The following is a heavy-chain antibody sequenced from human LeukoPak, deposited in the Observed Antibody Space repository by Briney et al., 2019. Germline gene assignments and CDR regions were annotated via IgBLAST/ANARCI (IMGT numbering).Heavy chain of an antibody. CDR2: ICYSGST. Sequence: SETLSLTCTVSGCTTNNYYWSWVRQPPGKGLEWIGYICYSGSTNYNPSLKGRVTISVDTSKNQFSLKLSSVTAADTAVYYCARGVIQLSTDAFDIWGHGTMVTVSS. D-gene: IGHD5-18*01. V-gene: IGHV4-59*01. CDR3: ARGVIQLSTDAFDI. J-gene: IGHJ3*02. CDR1: GCTTNNYY.